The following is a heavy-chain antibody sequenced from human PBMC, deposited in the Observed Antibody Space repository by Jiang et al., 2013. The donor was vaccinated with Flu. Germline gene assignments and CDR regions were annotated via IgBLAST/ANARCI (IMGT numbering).Heavy chain of an antibody. D-gene: IGHD3-10*01. CDR2: IYHSGST. J-gene: IGHJ3*02. CDR3: ARDGYYGSGSNREDAFDI. V-gene: IGHV4-4*02. CDR1: GGSISSSNW. Sequence: SLTCAVSGGSISSSNWWSWVRQPPGKGLEWIGEIYHSGSTNYNPSLKSRVTISVDKSKNQFSLKLSSVTAADTAVYYCARDGYYGSGSNREDAFDIWGQGTMVTVSS.